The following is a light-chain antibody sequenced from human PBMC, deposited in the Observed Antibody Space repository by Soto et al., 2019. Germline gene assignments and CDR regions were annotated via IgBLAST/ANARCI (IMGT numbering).Light chain of an antibody. CDR3: QVRTNWSIA. CDR2: DAS. CDR1: QSVSSY. J-gene: IGKJ5*01. Sequence: EIVMTQSPGTLSFSPGERATLSCMASQSVSSYLAWYQQKPGQAPRLLIYDASNRATGIPARFSGTGSGTEFTLTINNLEPEDFAVYYCQVRTNWSIAFGRGTRLEIK. V-gene: IGKV3-11*01.